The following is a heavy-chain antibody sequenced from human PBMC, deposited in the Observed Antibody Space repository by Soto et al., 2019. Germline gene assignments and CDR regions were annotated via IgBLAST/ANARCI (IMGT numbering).Heavy chain of an antibody. J-gene: IGHJ6*02. CDR2: ILYDGSNK. D-gene: IGHD2-8*01. CDR1: GFTFSRNA. Sequence: QVQLVESGGGVVQPGRSLRLSCAASGFTFSRNAMHWVRQAPGKGLEWVAVILYDGSNKYYADSVKGRFTISRDNSKNTLYLQMNSLRAEDTAVYYCAREVEGLYCTNGVCYGYGMDVWGQGTTVTVSS. CDR3: AREVEGLYCTNGVCYGYGMDV. V-gene: IGHV3-30-3*01.